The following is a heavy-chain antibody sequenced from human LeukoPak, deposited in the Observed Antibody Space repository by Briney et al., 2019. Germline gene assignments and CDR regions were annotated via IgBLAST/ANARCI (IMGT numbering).Heavy chain of an antibody. J-gene: IGHJ5*02. D-gene: IGHD3-10*01. CDR1: GFTFSSYG. CDR3: AREGYGSGSYYNVGWRDWFDP. Sequence: GRSLRLSCAASGFTFSSYGMHWVRQAPGKGLEWVAVIWYDGGNKYYADSVKGRFTISRDNSKNTLYLQMNSLRAEDTAVYYCAREGYGSGSYYNVGWRDWFDPWGQGTLVTVSS. V-gene: IGHV3-33*08. CDR2: IWYDGGNK.